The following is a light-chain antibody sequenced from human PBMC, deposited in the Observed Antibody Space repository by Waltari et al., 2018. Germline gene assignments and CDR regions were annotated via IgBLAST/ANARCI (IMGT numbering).Light chain of an antibody. V-gene: IGKV3-15*01. CDR2: EAS. J-gene: IGKJ4*01. Sequence: EILMTQSPGPLSVSPEERATLSCRASQSVSSDLAWYQQKPGQAPRLLIYEASTRATGIPDRFSGRGSGTEFTLTISSLQPEDFGLYYCQQYNNWPPLTFGGGTKVEIK. CDR3: QQYNNWPPLT. CDR1: QSVSSD.